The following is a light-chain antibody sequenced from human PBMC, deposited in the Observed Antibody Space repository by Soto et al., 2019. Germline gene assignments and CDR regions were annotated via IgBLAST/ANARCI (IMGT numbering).Light chain of an antibody. J-gene: IGLJ1*01. Sequence: QSVLTQPPSASGTPGQTITISCSGGSSNIGAGYDVHWYQHLPGTAPKLLIYGNNNRPSGVPDRFSGSKSGTSASLAITGLQAEDEADYYCQSYDSSLSGWVFGTGTKLTVL. V-gene: IGLV1-40*01. CDR2: GNN. CDR3: QSYDSSLSGWV. CDR1: SSNIGAGYD.